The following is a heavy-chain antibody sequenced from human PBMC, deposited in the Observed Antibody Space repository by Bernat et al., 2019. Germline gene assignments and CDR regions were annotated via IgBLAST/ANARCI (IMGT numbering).Heavy chain of an antibody. J-gene: IGHJ4*02. CDR1: GFTFSNFG. CDR3: ARGELAPDY. D-gene: IGHD1-26*01. Sequence: QVQLVESGGGVVQPGRSLRLSCAASGFTFSNFGMHWVRQAPGKGLEWVAVIWYDGSNKYYADSVKGRFTISRDNSKNTLYLQMNSLRAEDTAVYYCARGELAPDYWGQGTLVTVSS. CDR2: IWYDGSNK. V-gene: IGHV3-33*01.